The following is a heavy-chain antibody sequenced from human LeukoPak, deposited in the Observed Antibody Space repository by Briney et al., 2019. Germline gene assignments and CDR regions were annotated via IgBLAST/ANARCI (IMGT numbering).Heavy chain of an antibody. CDR3: TRAEGLGPGAHFDQ. J-gene: IGHJ4*02. Sequence: GGSLRLSRAASGFSFSRYYMSWVRQTPGEALEGISYILSSGISVHYADSVRGRFTASRDDAKNSLHLEMDSLRVEDTAVYYCTRAEGLGPGAHFDQWGQGALVIVSS. CDR1: GFSFSRYY. V-gene: IGHV3-11*01. CDR2: ILSSGISV.